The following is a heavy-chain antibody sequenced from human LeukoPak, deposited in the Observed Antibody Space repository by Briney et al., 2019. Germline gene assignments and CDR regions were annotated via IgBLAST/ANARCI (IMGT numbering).Heavy chain of an antibody. Sequence: ASVKVSCQASGYTFTSYDINWVRQATGQGLEWMGWMNPNSGNTGYAQKFQGRVTMTRNTSISTAYMELSSLRSEDTAVYYCARGIGYFDWSEPDYWGQGTLVTVSS. CDR3: ARGIGYFDWSEPDY. D-gene: IGHD3-9*01. CDR2: MNPNSGNT. J-gene: IGHJ4*02. V-gene: IGHV1-8*01. CDR1: GYTFTSYD.